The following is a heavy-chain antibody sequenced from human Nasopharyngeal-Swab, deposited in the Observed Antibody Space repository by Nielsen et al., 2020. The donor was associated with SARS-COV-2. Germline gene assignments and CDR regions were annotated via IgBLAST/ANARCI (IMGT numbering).Heavy chain of an antibody. D-gene: IGHD6-19*01. Sequence: GESLKISCAASGFTFSSYWMSWVRQAPGKGLEWVANIKQDGSEKYYVDSVKGRLTISRDNAKNSLYLQMNSLRAEDTAVYYCAREQWLEGFDYWGQGTLVTVSS. CDR3: AREQWLEGFDY. CDR2: IKQDGSEK. V-gene: IGHV3-7*05. J-gene: IGHJ4*02. CDR1: GFTFSSYW.